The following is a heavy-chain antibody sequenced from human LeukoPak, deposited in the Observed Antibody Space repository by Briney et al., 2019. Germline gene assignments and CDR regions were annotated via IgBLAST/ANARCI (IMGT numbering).Heavy chain of an antibody. Sequence: SETLSLTCTVSGGSISSSSYYWGWIRQPPGKGLEWIGSIYYSGSTYYNPSLKSRVTISVDTSKTQFSLKLSSVTAAETSVYYCARMGITMVRGVFYWFDPWGQGTLVTVSS. CDR3: ARMGITMVRGVFYWFDP. CDR1: GGSISSSSYY. J-gene: IGHJ5*02. D-gene: IGHD3-10*01. CDR2: IYYSGST. V-gene: IGHV4-39*01.